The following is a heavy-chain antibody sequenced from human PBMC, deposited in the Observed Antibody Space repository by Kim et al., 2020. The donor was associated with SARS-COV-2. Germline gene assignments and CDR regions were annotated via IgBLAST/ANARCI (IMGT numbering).Heavy chain of an antibody. D-gene: IGHD3-3*01. V-gene: IGHV3-30*02. J-gene: IGHJ3*01. Sequence: ADSVKGRFTSSRDNSKNTLYLQMNSLRAEDTAVYYCAKQDYDFWSGSTGGWGQGTMVTVSS. CDR3: AKQDYDFWSGSTGG.